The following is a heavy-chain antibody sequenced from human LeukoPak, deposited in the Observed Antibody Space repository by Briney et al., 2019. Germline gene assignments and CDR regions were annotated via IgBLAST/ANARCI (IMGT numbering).Heavy chain of an antibody. CDR1: SGSISTYY. Sequence: SETLSLTCAVSSGSISTYYWNWIRQPPGKGLEWIGYIYYSGSTYYSASTKYNPSLKSRVAISVDTSRNQFSLKLTSMTAADTAVYYCARAQLISHNFDFWGEGTLVTVSS. D-gene: IGHD2-2*01. CDR3: ARAQLISHNFDF. CDR2: IYYSGST. J-gene: IGHJ4*02. V-gene: IGHV4-59*01.